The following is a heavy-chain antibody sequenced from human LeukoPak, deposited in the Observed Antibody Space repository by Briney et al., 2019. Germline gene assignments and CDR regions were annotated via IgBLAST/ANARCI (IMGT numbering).Heavy chain of an antibody. J-gene: IGHJ6*03. CDR2: IYYRGST. CDR1: GGSISTYY. Sequence: KPWETLSLTCTVSGGSISTYYWSWIRQPPGKGLAWIGYIYYRGSTNYNPYLKSRVSISVDTSKNQFSLKLSSVTAADTGVYYCARQTNSTWSLYMDGWGKGTTVSVSS. CDR3: ARQTNSTWSLYMDG. D-gene: IGHD6-13*01. V-gene: IGHV4-59*08.